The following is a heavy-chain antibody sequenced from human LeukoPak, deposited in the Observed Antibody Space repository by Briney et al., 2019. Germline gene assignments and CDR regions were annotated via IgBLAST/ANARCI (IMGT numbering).Heavy chain of an antibody. CDR2: ISGSGGNT. CDR1: GFTFSTYA. CDR3: ARVRVVAATSGWFDP. Sequence: GGSLRLSCAASGFTFSTYAMSWVRQAPGKGLEWVSDISGSGGNTSYADSVKGRFTISRDSSKNTLYLQMNSLRAEDTAVYYFARVRVVAATSGWFDPWGQGTLVTVSS. V-gene: IGHV3-23*01. D-gene: IGHD2-15*01. J-gene: IGHJ5*02.